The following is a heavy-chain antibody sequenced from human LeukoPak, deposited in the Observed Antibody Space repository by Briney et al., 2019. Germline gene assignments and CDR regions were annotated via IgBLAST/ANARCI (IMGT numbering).Heavy chain of an antibody. Sequence: GGSLRLSCAASGFTVNSNYMNWVRQAPGKGLEWVSVLYSDGRTYYADSVKGRFTFSRDTSKNTLYLQVDSLRAEDTAVYYCAKDLYDSSGSRYDYWGQGTLVTVSS. CDR3: AKDLYDSSGSRYDY. J-gene: IGHJ4*02. D-gene: IGHD3-22*01. CDR2: LYSDGRT. CDR1: GFTVNSNY. V-gene: IGHV3-53*01.